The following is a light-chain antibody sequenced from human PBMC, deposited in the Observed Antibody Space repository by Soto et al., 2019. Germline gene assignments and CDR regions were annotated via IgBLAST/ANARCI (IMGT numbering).Light chain of an antibody. V-gene: IGKV3-20*01. CDR2: GAS. J-gene: IGKJ4*01. CDR1: QSVSGNF. Sequence: EIVLTQSPGTLSLSPGERATLSCWASQSVSGNFLAWYQVKPGQAPRLVVYGASTRASGFPDRFSGSGSGTDFTLTISRLEPEDLAVYYCQRYGSSPLTFGGGTKVEIK. CDR3: QRYGSSPLT.